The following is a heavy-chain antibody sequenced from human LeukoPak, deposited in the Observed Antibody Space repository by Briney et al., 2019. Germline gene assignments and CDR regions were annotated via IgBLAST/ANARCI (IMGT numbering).Heavy chain of an antibody. V-gene: IGHV3-30*02. D-gene: IGHD3-10*01. Sequence: GGSLRLSCAASGFTFNTYGMHWVRQAPGKGLEWVAFIRYAGNNKYYADSVKGRFTISRDNSKNTLYLQMSSLRAEDTAVYYCAKDRGGYFDYWGQGTLVTVSS. J-gene: IGHJ4*02. CDR2: IRYAGNNK. CDR1: GFTFNTYG. CDR3: AKDRGGYFDY.